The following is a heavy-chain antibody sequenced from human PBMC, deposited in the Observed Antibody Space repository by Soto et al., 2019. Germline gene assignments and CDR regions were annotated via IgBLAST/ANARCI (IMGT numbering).Heavy chain of an antibody. CDR2: IYYLGAT. CDR1: GGSISGTSHY. V-gene: IGHV4-39*01. Sequence: QLQLQESGPGLVKPSETLSLTCTVSGGSISGTSHYWGWVRQTPGKGLEWIGSIYYLGATYYNPTLKSRVTLSVDTSKNQFSLRLRSVTATDTAVYFCARIPENLVVVNYGTDVWGQGTTVTVSS. J-gene: IGHJ6*02. CDR3: ARIPENLVVVNYGTDV. D-gene: IGHD2-15*01.